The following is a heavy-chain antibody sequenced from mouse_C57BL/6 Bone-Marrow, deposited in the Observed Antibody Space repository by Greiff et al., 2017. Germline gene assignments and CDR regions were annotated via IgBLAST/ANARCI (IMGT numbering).Heavy chain of an antibody. CDR3: ARVLITTVVAPDY. CDR2: INYDGSST. J-gene: IGHJ2*01. V-gene: IGHV5-16*01. CDR1: GFTFSDYY. Sequence: EVQRVESEGGLVQPGSSMKLSCTASGFTFSDYYMAWVRQVPEKGLEWVANINYDGSSTYYLDSLKSRFIISKDNAKNILYLQMSSLKSEDTATYYCARVLITTVVAPDYWGQGTTLTVSS. D-gene: IGHD1-1*01.